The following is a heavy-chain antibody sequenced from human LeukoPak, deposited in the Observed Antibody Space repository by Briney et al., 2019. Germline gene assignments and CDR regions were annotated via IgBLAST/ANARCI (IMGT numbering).Heavy chain of an antibody. CDR3: ARTGYQGGY. J-gene: IGHJ4*02. D-gene: IGHD2-2*01. Sequence: PSETLSLTCTVSGGSASSGHYFWSWVRQPPGKGLEWIGYVHNNGDTNYNPSLERRVTISIDTSRTQVSLKLDSATAADTAVYYCARTGYQGGYWGQGTLVTVSS. CDR1: GGSASSGHYF. V-gene: IGHV4-61*01. CDR2: VHNNGDT.